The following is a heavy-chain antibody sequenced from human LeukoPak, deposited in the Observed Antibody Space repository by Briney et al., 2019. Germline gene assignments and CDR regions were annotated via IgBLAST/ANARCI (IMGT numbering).Heavy chain of an antibody. V-gene: IGHV4-34*01. CDR3: ARVAALVVVPYLGMDV. Sequence: KPGGSLRLSCAASGFPFSAFYMSWVRQPPGKGLEWIGEIYHSGSTNYNPSLKSRVTISVDKSKNQFSLKLSSVTAADTAVYYCARVAALVVVPYLGMDVWGQGTTVTVSS. CDR1: GFPFSAFY. D-gene: IGHD2-2*01. J-gene: IGHJ6*02. CDR2: IYHSGST.